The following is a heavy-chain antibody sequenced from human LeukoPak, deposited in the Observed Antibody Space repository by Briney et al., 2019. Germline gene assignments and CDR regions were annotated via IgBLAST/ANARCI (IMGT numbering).Heavy chain of an antibody. V-gene: IGHV4-4*07. J-gene: IGHJ4*02. CDR2: IYSSGSA. D-gene: IGHD4-17*01. Sequence: SETLSLTCTVSGGSISGYYWSWVRQPAGKGLERIGRIYSSGSANYNPSLKSRVTMSVDTSNNQFSLKLTSVSAADTAVYYCAREYGDLDYWGQGTLVTVSS. CDR3: AREYGDLDY. CDR1: GGSISGYY.